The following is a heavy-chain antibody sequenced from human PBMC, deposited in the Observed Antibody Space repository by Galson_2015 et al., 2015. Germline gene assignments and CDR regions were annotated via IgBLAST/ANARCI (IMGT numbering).Heavy chain of an antibody. D-gene: IGHD6-13*01. CDR1: GGSISSSSYY. J-gene: IGHJ3*02. CDR3: ARRAKAAGHADGAFDI. Sequence: ETLSLTCTVSGGSISSSSYYWGWIRQPPGKGLEWIGSIYYSGSTYYNPSLKSRVTISVDTSKNQFSLKLSSVTAADTAVYYCARRAKAAGHADGAFDIWGQGTMVTVSS. V-gene: IGHV4-39*01. CDR2: IYYSGST.